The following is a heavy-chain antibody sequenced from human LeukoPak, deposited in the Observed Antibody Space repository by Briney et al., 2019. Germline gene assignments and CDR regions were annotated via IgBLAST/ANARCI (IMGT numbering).Heavy chain of an antibody. CDR3: ARDSNYDIFTDYYLDFDY. CDR1: GYTFTSYG. V-gene: IGHV1-18*01. D-gene: IGHD3-9*01. J-gene: IGHJ4*02. CDR2: ISAYNGNT. Sequence: ASVKVSCKASGYTFTSYGISWVRQAPGQGLEWMGWISAYNGNTNYAQKLQGRVTMTTDTSTSTAYMELRSLRSDDTAVYYCARDSNYDIFTDYYLDFDYWGQGTLVTVSS.